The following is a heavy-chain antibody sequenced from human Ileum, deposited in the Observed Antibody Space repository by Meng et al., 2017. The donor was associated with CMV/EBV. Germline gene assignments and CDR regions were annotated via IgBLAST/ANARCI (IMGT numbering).Heavy chain of an antibody. D-gene: IGHD3-10*01. CDR2: TWYGSKWYY. CDR1: DSVSISTES. V-gene: IGHV6-1*01. CDR3: TYGWPLKY. Sequence: QVQLHQSGQGLGQPSQTLSLTCAGDSVSISTESWNWIRQSPSRGLEWLGRTWYGSKWYYEYAVSVKSRITIIPDTSQNQISLQLNSVTPDDTAVYYCTYGWPLKYWGQGSLVTVSS. J-gene: IGHJ4*02.